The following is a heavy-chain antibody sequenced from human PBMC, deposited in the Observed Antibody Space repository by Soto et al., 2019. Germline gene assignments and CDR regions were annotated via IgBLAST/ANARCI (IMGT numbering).Heavy chain of an antibody. V-gene: IGHV4-30-2*01. D-gene: IGHD3-22*01. CDR2: IYHIGST. J-gene: IGHJ5*02. Sequence: QLQLQESGSGLVKPSQTLSLTCAVSGGSISSGGYSWSWIRQPPGQGREWIVYIYHIGSTYDNPSLKSGVAISVDRSMNQFSLNLSSVTSAETAVYYCAIGNYYDRSGYYYLWGQGTPGTVSS. CDR3: AIGNYYDRSGYYYL. CDR1: GGSISSGGYS.